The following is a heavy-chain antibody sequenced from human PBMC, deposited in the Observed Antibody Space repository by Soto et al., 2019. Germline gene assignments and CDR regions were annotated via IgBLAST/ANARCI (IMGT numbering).Heavy chain of an antibody. Sequence: QVQLVQSGAEVKKPGASVKVSCKASGYTFTSYAMHWVRQAPGQRLEWMGWINAGNGNTKYSQKFQGRVTITRDTXASTAYMELSSLRSEDTAVYYCAGAAVAGTGWFDPWGQGTLVTVSS. CDR1: GYTFTSYA. CDR2: INAGNGNT. J-gene: IGHJ5*02. D-gene: IGHD6-19*01. CDR3: AGAAVAGTGWFDP. V-gene: IGHV1-3*01.